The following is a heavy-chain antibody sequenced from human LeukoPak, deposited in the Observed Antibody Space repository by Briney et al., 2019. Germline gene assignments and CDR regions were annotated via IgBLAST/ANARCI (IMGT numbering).Heavy chain of an antibody. D-gene: IGHD3-22*01. CDR2: IWYDGSTK. Sequence: PGRSLRLSCAASGFTFSSYAMHWVRQAPDKGLEWVAVIWYDGSTKFYADSVKGRFTISRDNTKNTLYLQMNSLRTEDTAVYYCAKGEYYYDSSGYPDYWGQGTLVTVSP. J-gene: IGHJ4*02. CDR3: AKGEYYYDSSGYPDY. CDR1: GFTFSSYA. V-gene: IGHV3-30*04.